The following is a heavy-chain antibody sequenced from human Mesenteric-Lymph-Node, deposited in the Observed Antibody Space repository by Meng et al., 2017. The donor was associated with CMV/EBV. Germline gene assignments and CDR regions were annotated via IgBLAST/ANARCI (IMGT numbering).Heavy chain of an antibody. Sequence: ASVKVSCKASGYTFTNYYIHWVRQAPGQGLEWMGWIDPNSGGTNYAQKFQGRVTMTRDTSISTAYMELSRLTSDDTAVFYCARSPLITAMPSHYYDSSGYLYCFDYWGQGTLVTVSS. V-gene: IGHV1-2*02. CDR1: GYTFTNYY. CDR3: ARSPLITAMPSHYYDSSGYLYCFDY. CDR2: IDPNSGGT. D-gene: IGHD3-22*01. J-gene: IGHJ4*02.